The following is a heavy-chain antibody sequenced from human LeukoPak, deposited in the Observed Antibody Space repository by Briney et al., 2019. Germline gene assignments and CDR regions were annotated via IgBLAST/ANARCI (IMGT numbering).Heavy chain of an antibody. D-gene: IGHD3-9*01. J-gene: IGHJ3*02. V-gene: IGHV5-51*01. CDR3: ARAVPCDILTGDAFDI. CDR2: IYPGDSDT. CDR1: GYSFTNYW. Sequence: GESLKISCKGSGYSFTNYWIGWLRQMPGKGLEWMGIIYPGDSDTRYSPSFQGQVTISADKSISTAYLQWSSLKASDTAMYYCARAVPCDILTGDAFDIWGQGTMVTVSS.